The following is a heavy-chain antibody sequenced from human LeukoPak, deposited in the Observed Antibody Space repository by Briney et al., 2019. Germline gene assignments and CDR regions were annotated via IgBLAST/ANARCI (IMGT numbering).Heavy chain of an antibody. CDR2: IYSGGST. J-gene: IGHJ4*02. V-gene: IGHV3-66*01. Sequence: GGSLRLSCAASGFTVSSNYMSWVRQAPGKGLEWVAVIYSGGSTYYADSVKGRFTISRDNSKNTLYLQMNSLRAEDTAVYYCARAGIWISATGFDYWGQGTLVTVSS. CDR3: ARAGIWISATGFDY. D-gene: IGHD3-3*01. CDR1: GFTVSSNY.